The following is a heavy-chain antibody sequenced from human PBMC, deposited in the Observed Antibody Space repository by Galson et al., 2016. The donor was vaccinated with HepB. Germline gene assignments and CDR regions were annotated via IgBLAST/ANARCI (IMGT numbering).Heavy chain of an antibody. CDR2: IVSHGGST. V-gene: IGHV3-64D*06. J-gene: IGHJ4*02. Sequence: SLRLSCAASGFSFSTNTMHWVRQAPGKGLEYVSSIVSHGGSTYYAESVKGRFTISRDNSKNTLYLQMSSLRTEDTAVYYCVTDVRWSFQYWGQGNLVTVSS. D-gene: IGHD2-15*01. CDR3: VTDVRWSFQY. CDR1: GFSFSTNT.